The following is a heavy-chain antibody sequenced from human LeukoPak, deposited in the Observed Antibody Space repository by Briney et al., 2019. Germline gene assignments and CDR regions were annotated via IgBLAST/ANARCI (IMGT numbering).Heavy chain of an antibody. D-gene: IGHD1-1*01. CDR1: GDSITAYY. CDR3: VRQQSGNWNDVGLDY. CDR2: IYYSGST. V-gene: IGHV4-59*08. Sequence: SETLSLTCTVSGDSITAYYWSWIRHPPAKGLERIGYIYYSGSTNYNPSLKSRVTISVDTSKNQFSLKLSSVTAADTAVYYCVRQQSGNWNDVGLDYWGQGTLVTVSS. J-gene: IGHJ4*02.